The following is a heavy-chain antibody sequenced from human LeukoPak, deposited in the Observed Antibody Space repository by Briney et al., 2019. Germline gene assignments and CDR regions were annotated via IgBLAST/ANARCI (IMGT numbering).Heavy chain of an antibody. D-gene: IGHD2-21*02. V-gene: IGHV3-23*01. J-gene: IGHJ1*01. CDR1: GFTFSSFA. Sequence: GGSLRLSCAASGFTFSSFAMNWVRQAPGKGLEWVSGISGSGGATYYADSVKGRFTISRDTSKNTLYLQMNSLRGEDTAVYYCASDSYSPEYFQHWGQGTLVTVSS. CDR2: ISGSGGAT. CDR3: ASDSYSPEYFQH.